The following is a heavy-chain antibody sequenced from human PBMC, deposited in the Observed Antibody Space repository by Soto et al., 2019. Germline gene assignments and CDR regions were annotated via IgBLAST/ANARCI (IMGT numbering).Heavy chain of an antibody. CDR2: IWYDGSNK. V-gene: IGHV3-33*01. D-gene: IGHD3-22*01. Sequence: GGSLRLSCAASGFTFSSYGMHWVRQAPGKGLEWVAVIWYDGSNKYYADSVKGRFTISRDNSKNTLYLQMNSLRAEDTAVYYCARDSRYYYDSSGYPYYFDYWGQGTLVTVSS. CDR3: ARDSRYYYDSSGYPYYFDY. CDR1: GFTFSSYG. J-gene: IGHJ4*02.